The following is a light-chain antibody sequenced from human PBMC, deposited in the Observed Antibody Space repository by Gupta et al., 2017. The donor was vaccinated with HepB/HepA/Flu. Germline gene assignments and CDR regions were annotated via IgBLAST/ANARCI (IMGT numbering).Light chain of an antibody. V-gene: IGKV1D-13*01. Sequence: AIQLTQSPSSLSASVGDRVTITCRASQGISSALDWYQQKPGRPPKLLIYDVSSLGSEVPSRFSGSGSGTDFTLTISSLQPEDFATYYCQQVKDCVSFGGGTKVEI. CDR3: QQVKDCVS. CDR1: QGISSA. CDR2: DVS. J-gene: IGKJ4*01.